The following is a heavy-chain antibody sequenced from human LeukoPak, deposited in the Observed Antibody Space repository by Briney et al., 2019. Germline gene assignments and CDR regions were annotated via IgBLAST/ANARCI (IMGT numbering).Heavy chain of an antibody. V-gene: IGHV4-30-4*01. CDR2: NSYSGST. CDR1: GGSISSDDYF. CDR3: ARGRVVPAAMPRENWFDP. J-gene: IGHJ5*02. Sequence: SQTLSLTCTVSGGSISSDDYFWSWIRQPPGTGLELIGYNSYSGSTHYNPSLKSRVAISIDTSENQFSLILRSVTAADTAVYYCARGRVVPAAMPRENWFDPWGQGTLVTVSS. D-gene: IGHD2-2*01.